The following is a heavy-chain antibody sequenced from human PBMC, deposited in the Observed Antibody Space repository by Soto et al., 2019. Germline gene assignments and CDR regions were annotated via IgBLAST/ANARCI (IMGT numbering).Heavy chain of an antibody. CDR2: IYSGGTT. V-gene: IGHV3-53*01. J-gene: IGHJ4*02. CDR1: GFTVTSSY. CDR3: AKLEMAALRY. Sequence: EVQLVESGGGLIQPGGSLRLSCAASGFTVTSSYMSWVRQAPGKGLECVSGIYSGGTTYYTDSVKSRFIISRDDSKNTLYIQMSALRADDTAVYYCAKLEMAALRYWGKGTLVTVSS. D-gene: IGHD6-19*01.